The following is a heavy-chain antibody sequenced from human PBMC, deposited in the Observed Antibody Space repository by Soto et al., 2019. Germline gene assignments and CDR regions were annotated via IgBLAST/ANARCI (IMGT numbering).Heavy chain of an antibody. CDR1: GGSMNSHDYY. CDR2: IHNSGST. D-gene: IGHD3-10*01. Sequence: QQQLQESGPGLVKPSHTLSLTCTVSGGSMNSHDYYWSWIRQPPGKALEWIGYIHNSGSTHYNPAAESRLAVPPDMSKDPSSLSLNSVTAADTALYFCARREVRGPLDIWGQGTKVTVSS. V-gene: IGHV4-30-4*01. J-gene: IGHJ3*02. CDR3: ARREVRGPLDI.